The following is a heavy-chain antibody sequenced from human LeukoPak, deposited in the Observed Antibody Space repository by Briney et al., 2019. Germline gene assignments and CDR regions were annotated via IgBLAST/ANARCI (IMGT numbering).Heavy chain of an antibody. CDR1: GFTLSNYW. V-gene: IGHV3-7*03. CDR3: AIASGGRGGLDS. Sequence: GGSLRLSCAASGFTLSNYWMSWVRQAPGKGLEWVANINQAGSEKYYVDSVEGRFTISRDNAKNSLYLQLNSLRAEDTAVYYCAIASGGRGGLDSWGQGTLVTVSS. D-gene: IGHD2-21*01. CDR2: INQAGSEK. J-gene: IGHJ4*02.